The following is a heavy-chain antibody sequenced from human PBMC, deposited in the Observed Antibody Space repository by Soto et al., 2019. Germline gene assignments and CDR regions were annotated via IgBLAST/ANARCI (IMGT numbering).Heavy chain of an antibody. CDR3: ARDQGQTGVVIIHYYYYGMDV. J-gene: IGHJ6*02. D-gene: IGHD3-3*01. Sequence: SVKVSCKASGGTFSSYAISWVRQAPGQGLEWMGGIIPIFGTANYAQKFRGRVTITADGSTSTAYMELSSLRSEDTAVYYCARDQGQTGVVIIHYYYYGMDVWGQGTTVTVSS. CDR1: GGTFSSYA. CDR2: IIPIFGTA. V-gene: IGHV1-69*13.